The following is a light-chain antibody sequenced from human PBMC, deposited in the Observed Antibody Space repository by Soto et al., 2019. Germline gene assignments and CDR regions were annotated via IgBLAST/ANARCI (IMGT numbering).Light chain of an antibody. V-gene: IGKV3-20*01. CDR2: GES. CDR3: QKYGDSPFT. Sequence: EIVLTQSPGTLSLSPGEGATLSCTASQSVISSYLAWYQQNPGQAPSLLIYGESSRATGIPDRFSGRGSGTDFNLTISRLQPEDFALYYCQKYGDSPFTCGQGTQVDIK. J-gene: IGKJ1*01. CDR1: QSVISSY.